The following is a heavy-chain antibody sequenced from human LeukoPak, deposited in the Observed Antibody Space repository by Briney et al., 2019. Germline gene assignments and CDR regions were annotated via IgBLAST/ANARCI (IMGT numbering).Heavy chain of an antibody. CDR1: GFTSSSYG. D-gene: IGHD5-12*01. Sequence: PGGSLRLSCAASGFTSSSYGMHWVRQAPGKGLEWVAVIWYDGSNKYYADSVKGRFTISRDNSKNTLYLQMNSLRAEDTAVYYCATIVATIPYWGQGTLVTVSS. CDR2: IWYDGSNK. CDR3: ATIVATIPY. J-gene: IGHJ4*02. V-gene: IGHV3-33*01.